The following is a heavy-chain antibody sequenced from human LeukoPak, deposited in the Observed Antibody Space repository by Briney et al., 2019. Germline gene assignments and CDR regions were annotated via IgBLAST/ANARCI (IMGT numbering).Heavy chain of an antibody. Sequence: GGSLRLSCAASGFTFSSYAMSWVRQAPGKGLVWVSRINSDGSSTSYADSVKGRFTISRDNAKNTLYLQMNSLRAEDTAVYYCARAVPATHGHYYYYYMDVWGKGTTVTVSS. CDR1: GFTFSSYA. J-gene: IGHJ6*03. V-gene: IGHV3-74*01. CDR3: ARAVPATHGHYYYYYMDV. D-gene: IGHD2-2*01. CDR2: INSDGSST.